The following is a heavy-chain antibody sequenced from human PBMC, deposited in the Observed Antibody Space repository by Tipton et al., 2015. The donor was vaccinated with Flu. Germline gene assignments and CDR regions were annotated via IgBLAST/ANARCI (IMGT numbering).Heavy chain of an antibody. CDR3: ARSRPDVWSGYKILDY. J-gene: IGHJ4*02. Sequence: EVQLVQSGAEVKKPGESLKISCKGSGYSFTNYLIGWVRQMPGKGLEWMGRIDPSDSYIDYSPSFQGHVTISADKSISTAYLQWSSLKASDTAMYYCARSRPDVWSGYKILDYWGQGTLVTVSS. D-gene: IGHD3-3*01. V-gene: IGHV5-10-1*01. CDR2: IDPSDSYI. CDR1: GYSFTNYL.